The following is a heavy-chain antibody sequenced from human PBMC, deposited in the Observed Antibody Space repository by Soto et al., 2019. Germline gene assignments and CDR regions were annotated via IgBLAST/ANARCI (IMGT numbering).Heavy chain of an antibody. CDR2: IKQDGSEK. D-gene: IGHD3-10*01. CDR1: GFTFSSYW. Sequence: GGSLRLSCAASGFTFSSYWMSWVRQAPGKGLEWVANIKQDGSEKYYVDSVKGRFTISRDNAKNSLYLQMNSLRAEDTAVYYCARVRYYYGSGSYSLGPGYYYYGMDVWGQGTTVTVSS. CDR3: ARVRYYYGSGSYSLGPGYYYYGMDV. J-gene: IGHJ6*02. V-gene: IGHV3-7*05.